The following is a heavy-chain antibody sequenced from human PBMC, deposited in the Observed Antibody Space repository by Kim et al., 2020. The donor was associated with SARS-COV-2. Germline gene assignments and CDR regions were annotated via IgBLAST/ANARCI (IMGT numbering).Heavy chain of an antibody. CDR2: IIPIMGIA. CDR1: RGTFSSYA. Sequence: SVEVSCKASRGTFSSYAISWVRQAPGQGSEWMGRIIPIMGIANYAQKFQGRVTITADKSTSTAYMELSSLRSEDTAVYYCASSVQWLANWFDPWGQGTLVTVPS. V-gene: IGHV1-69*04. J-gene: IGHJ5*02. D-gene: IGHD6-19*01. CDR3: ASSVQWLANWFDP.